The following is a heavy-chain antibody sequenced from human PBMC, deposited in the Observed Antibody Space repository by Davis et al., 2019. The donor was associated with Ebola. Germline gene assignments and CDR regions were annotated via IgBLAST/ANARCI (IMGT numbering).Heavy chain of an antibody. CDR2: IIPILGIA. Sequence: AASVKVSCKASGGTFSSYAISWVRQAPGQGLEWMGRIIPILGIANYAQKFQGRVTITADKSTSTAYMELSSLRSEDTAVYYCARAGGSTTLTAPSMDVWGQGTTVTVSS. CDR3: ARAGGSTTLTAPSMDV. J-gene: IGHJ6*02. CDR1: GGTFSSYA. D-gene: IGHD4-17*01. V-gene: IGHV1-69*04.